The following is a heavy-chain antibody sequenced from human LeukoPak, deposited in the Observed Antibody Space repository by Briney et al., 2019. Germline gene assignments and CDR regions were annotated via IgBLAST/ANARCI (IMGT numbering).Heavy chain of an antibody. Sequence: GGSLRLSCAASGSMFSSNWMSWVRLAPGKGLEWVANIKEDGTETYYVDSVRGRFTISRDNAKNSLYLQMNSLRVEDTAVYYCAKEGRSLQTYWGQGTLVTVSS. J-gene: IGHJ4*02. CDR3: AKEGRSLQTY. V-gene: IGHV3-7*03. CDR2: IKEDGTET. D-gene: IGHD5-24*01. CDR1: GSMFSSNW.